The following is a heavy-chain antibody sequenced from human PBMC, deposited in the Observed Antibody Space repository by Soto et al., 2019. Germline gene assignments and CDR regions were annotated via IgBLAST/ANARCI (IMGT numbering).Heavy chain of an antibody. CDR3: AREGYYDFWSGYPYYYNGMDV. CDR2: IWYDGSNK. V-gene: IGHV3-33*01. D-gene: IGHD3-3*01. Sequence: GGSLRLSCAASGFTFSSYGMHWVRQAPGKGLEWVAVIWYDGSNKYYADSVKGRFTISRDNSKNTLYLQMNSLRAEDTAVYYCAREGYYDFWSGYPYYYNGMDVWGQGTTVTVSS. J-gene: IGHJ6*02. CDR1: GFTFSSYG.